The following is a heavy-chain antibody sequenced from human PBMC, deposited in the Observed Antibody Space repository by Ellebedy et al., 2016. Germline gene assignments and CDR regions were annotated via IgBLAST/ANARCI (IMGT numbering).Heavy chain of an antibody. D-gene: IGHD6-19*01. V-gene: IGHV4-61*08. CDR1: GASVSSGDYH. CDR2: LGST. CDR3: AHYLAGWGGRGA. Sequence: SETLSLTCAVSGASVSSGDYHWSWIRQPPGKGLEWIGYLGSTNYNPSLKSRLTISVDTSKNHFSLRLNSVTAADTAVYYCAHYLAGWGGRGAWGQGILVTVSS. J-gene: IGHJ5*02.